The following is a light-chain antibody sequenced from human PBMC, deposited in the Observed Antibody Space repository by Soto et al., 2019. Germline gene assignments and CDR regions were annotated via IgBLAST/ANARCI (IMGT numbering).Light chain of an antibody. CDR1: NIGSKR. Sequence: SYELTQPPSVSVAPGKTARITCGGNNIGSKRVHWYQQKPGQAPVLVIYYDSDRPAGIPERVSGSNSGNTATLTISRVEAGDEADYYCQVWDSSSDHVVFGGGTKVTVL. J-gene: IGLJ2*01. CDR2: YDS. V-gene: IGLV3-21*04. CDR3: QVWDSSSDHVV.